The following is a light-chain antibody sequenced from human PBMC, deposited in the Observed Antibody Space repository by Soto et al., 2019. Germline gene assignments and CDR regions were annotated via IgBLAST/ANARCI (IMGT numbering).Light chain of an antibody. Sequence: QSALTQPASVSGSPGQSITISCTGTSSDLGTYNYVSWYQQQSGKAPKVMIYEVSNRPSGVSYRFSGSKSGNTASLTISGLQAEDEADYYCGSYTGSNTLVFGGGTQLTVL. CDR2: EVS. CDR1: SSDLGTYNY. V-gene: IGLV2-14*01. J-gene: IGLJ7*01. CDR3: GSYTGSNTLV.